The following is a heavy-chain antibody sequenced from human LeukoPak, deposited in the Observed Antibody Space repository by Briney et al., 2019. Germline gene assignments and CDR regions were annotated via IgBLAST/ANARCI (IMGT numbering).Heavy chain of an antibody. V-gene: IGHV3-33*01. J-gene: IGHJ4*02. CDR1: GFTFSSYG. CDR3: ARAYGSGSYHFDY. D-gene: IGHD3-10*01. Sequence: GGSLRLPCAASGFTFSSYGMHWVRQAPGKGLEWVAVIWYDGSNKYYADSVKGRFTISRDNSKNTLYLQMNSLRAEDTAVYYCARAYGSGSYHFDYWGQGTLVTVSS. CDR2: IWYDGSNK.